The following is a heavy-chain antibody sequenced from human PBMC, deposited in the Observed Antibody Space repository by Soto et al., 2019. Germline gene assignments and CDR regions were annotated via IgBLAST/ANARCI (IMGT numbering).Heavy chain of an antibody. CDR2: IIPVFGTA. Sequence: QVQLVQSGSEVKNLGSSVKVSCKASRGAFSSYALSWVRQAPGQGLEWMGVIIPVFGTADYAQKFQGRVPIQAERSTSTAYLGVSLLRFQDTGIYYCAIDRDSKGLDYWGQGTLVIVSS. CDR3: AIDRDSKGLDY. D-gene: IGHD4-4*01. J-gene: IGHJ4*02. V-gene: IGHV1-69*06. CDR1: RGAFSSYA.